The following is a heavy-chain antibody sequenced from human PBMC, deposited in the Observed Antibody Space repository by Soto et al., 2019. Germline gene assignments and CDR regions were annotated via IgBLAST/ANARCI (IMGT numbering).Heavy chain of an antibody. CDR2: IYYSGST. V-gene: IGHV4-59*01. CDR3: ARADHYDILTGYYLRGSWFDP. CDR1: GGSISSYY. Sequence: SETLSLTCTVSGGSISSYYWSWIRQPPGKGLEWIGYIYYSGSTNYNPSLKSRVTISVDTSKNQFSLKLSSVTAADTAVYYCARADHYDILTGYYLRGSWFDPWGQGTLVTVSS. D-gene: IGHD3-9*01. J-gene: IGHJ5*02.